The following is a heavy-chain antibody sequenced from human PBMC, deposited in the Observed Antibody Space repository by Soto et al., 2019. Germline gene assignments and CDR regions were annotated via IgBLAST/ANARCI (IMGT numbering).Heavy chain of an antibody. V-gene: IGHV5-10-1*03. D-gene: IGHD3-9*01. CDR2: IDPSDSYT. CDR1: GYSFTNYW. Sequence: EVQLVQSGAEVKKPGESLRISCEGSGYSFTNYWISWVRQTPGKGLEWMGRIDPSDSYTKYGPSFQGHVTISVDESTNTAYLQWSSLQASDTAIYYCAREFDTLGWCDPWGQGTLVTVSS. J-gene: IGHJ5*02. CDR3: AREFDTLGWCDP.